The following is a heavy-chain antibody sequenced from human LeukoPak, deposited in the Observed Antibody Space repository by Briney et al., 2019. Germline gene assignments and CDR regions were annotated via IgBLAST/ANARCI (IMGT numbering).Heavy chain of an antibody. CDR1: GFTFDDYA. CDR2: ISWNSGSI. Sequence: GGSLRLSCAASGFTFDDYAMHWVRQAPGKGLEWVSGISWNSGSIGYADSVKGRFTISRGNAKNSLYLQMNSLRAEDTALYYCARVSLGANYYYYGMDVWGQGTTVTVSS. J-gene: IGHJ6*02. CDR3: ARVSLGANYYYYGMDV. V-gene: IGHV3-9*01. D-gene: IGHD1-26*01.